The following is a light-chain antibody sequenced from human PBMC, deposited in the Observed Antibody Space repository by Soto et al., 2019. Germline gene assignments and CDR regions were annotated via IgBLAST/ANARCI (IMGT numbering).Light chain of an antibody. CDR2: AAS. CDR1: QGINSF. V-gene: IGKV1-27*01. CDR3: QKYNSAPRT. Sequence: DIQMTQSPSSLSASVGDTVTITCRASQGINSFLAWYQQKPGKVPKLLIYAASTLQSGVPSRFRGSGSGTDFTLTISSLQPEDVATYYCQKYNSAPRTLGQGTKVDI. J-gene: IGKJ1*01.